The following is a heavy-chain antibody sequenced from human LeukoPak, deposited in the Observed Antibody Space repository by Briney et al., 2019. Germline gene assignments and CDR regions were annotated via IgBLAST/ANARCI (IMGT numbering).Heavy chain of an antibody. CDR1: GFTFGDYV. V-gene: IGHV3-49*04. CDR2: IRSKAYGGTT. CDR3: ARVSISFYYMDV. D-gene: IGHD3-3*02. J-gene: IGHJ6*03. Sequence: GGSLRLSCTASGFTFGDYVMSWVRQAPGKGLEWVGFIRSKAYGGTTKNAASVQGRFTISRDESKNSLYLQMNSLKTEDTAVYYCARVSISFYYMDVWGKGTTVTISS.